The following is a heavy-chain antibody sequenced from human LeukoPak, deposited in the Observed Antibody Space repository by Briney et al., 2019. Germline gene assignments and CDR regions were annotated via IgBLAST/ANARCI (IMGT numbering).Heavy chain of an antibody. Sequence: ASVKVSCKASGYTFTGYYMHWVRQAPGQGLEWMGWINPNSGGTNYAQKSQGRVTMTRDTSISTAYMELSRLRSDDTAVYYCARYEYCGGDCYSGDYWGQGTLVTVSS. J-gene: IGHJ4*02. V-gene: IGHV1-2*02. CDR2: INPNSGGT. D-gene: IGHD2-21*01. CDR1: GYTFTGYY. CDR3: ARYEYCGGDCYSGDY.